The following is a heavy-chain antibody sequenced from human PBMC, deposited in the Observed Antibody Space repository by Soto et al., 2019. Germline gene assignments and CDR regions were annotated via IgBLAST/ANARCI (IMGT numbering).Heavy chain of an antibody. CDR3: ARVWELLSVGANDANFDY. J-gene: IGHJ4*02. CDR2: ISSSGSTI. D-gene: IGHD3-10*01. CDR1: GFTFSDYY. Sequence: QVQLVESGGGLVKPGGSLRLSCAASGFTFSDYYMSWIRQAPGKGLEWVSYISSSGSTIYYADSVKGRITISRDNAKNSLYLQMNSLRAGETAVYYCARVWELLSVGANDANFDYWGQGTLVTVSS. V-gene: IGHV3-11*01.